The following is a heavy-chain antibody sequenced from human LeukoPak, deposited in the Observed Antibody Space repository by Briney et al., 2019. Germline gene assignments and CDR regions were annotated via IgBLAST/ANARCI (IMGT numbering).Heavy chain of an antibody. Sequence: SETLSLTCTVSGGSISSGGYYWSWIRQHPGKGLEWIGYIYHSGSTYYNPSLKSRLTISVDTSKNQFSLKLSSVTAADTAVYFCARVSRSNWYYYWGQGTLVTVSS. J-gene: IGHJ4*02. V-gene: IGHV4-31*03. CDR1: GGSISSGGYY. D-gene: IGHD6-13*01. CDR2: IYHSGST. CDR3: ARVSRSNWYYY.